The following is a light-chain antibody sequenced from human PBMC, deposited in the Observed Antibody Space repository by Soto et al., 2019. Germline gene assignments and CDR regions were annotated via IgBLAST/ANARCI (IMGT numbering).Light chain of an antibody. Sequence: QSALTQPRSVSGSPGQSVAFSCTGTRSDVSWYQHHPGKAPKLIIYDVYKRPSGVPDRFSGSKSGNTASLTISVLPAEDEADYYCSSYEGSHAWVFGGGTKLTVL. CDR1: RSDV. V-gene: IGLV2-11*01. CDR3: SSYEGSHAWV. CDR2: DVY. J-gene: IGLJ3*02.